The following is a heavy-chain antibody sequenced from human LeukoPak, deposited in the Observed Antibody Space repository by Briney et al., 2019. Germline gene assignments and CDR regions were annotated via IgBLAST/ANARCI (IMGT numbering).Heavy chain of an antibody. V-gene: IGHV3-15*01. J-gene: IGHJ5*02. D-gene: IGHD2-15*01. CDR2: IKSKTDGGTT. CDR3: TRGGIGYCSGGSCYNGWFDP. Sequence: PGGSLRLSCAASGFTFSNAWMSWVRQAPGKGLEWVGRIKSKTDGGTTDYAAPVKGRFTISRDDSKNTLYLQMNSLKTEDTAVYYCTRGGIGYCSGGSCYNGWFDPWGQGTLVTVSS. CDR1: GFTFSNAW.